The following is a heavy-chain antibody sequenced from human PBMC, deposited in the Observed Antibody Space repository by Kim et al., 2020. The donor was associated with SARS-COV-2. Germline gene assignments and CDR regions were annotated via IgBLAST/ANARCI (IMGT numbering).Heavy chain of an antibody. CDR1: GGSFSGYY. CDR2: INHSGST. V-gene: IGHV4-34*01. D-gene: IGHD5-18*01. Sequence: SETLSLTCAVYGGSFSGYYWSWIRQPPGKGLEWIGEINHSGSTNYNPSLKSRVTISVDTSKNQFSLKLSSVTAADTAVYYCARRPGIQLWLRAFDIWGQGTMVTVSS. CDR3: ARRPGIQLWLRAFDI. J-gene: IGHJ3*02.